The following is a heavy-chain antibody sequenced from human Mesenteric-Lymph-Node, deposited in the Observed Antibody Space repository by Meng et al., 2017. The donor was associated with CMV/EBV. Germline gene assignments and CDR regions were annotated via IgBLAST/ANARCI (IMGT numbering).Heavy chain of an antibody. CDR1: GFNFNDYA. CDR2: ITTGGDYV. D-gene: IGHD6-6*01. V-gene: IGHV3-21*06. J-gene: IGHJ4*02. CDR3: ARRTRGDIAAAATD. Sequence: GGSLRLSCAASGFNFNDYAMNWVRQAPGKGLEWVSSITTGGDYVFYADSVRGRFIISRDNAKNSLYLQMNSLKAEETAVYYCARRTRGDIAAAATDWGQGTLVTVSS.